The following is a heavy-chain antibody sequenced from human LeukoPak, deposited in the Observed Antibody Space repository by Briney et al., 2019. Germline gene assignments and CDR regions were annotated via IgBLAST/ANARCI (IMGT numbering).Heavy chain of an antibody. CDR3: ARDAFHCSGGSCYSYYFDY. J-gene: IGHJ4*02. Sequence: ASVKVSCKASGYTFTGYYMHWVRQAPGQGLEWMGWINPNSGGTNYAQKFQGRVTMTRDTSISTAYMELRSLRSDDTAVYYCARDAFHCSGGSCYSYYFDYWGQGTLVTVSS. CDR1: GYTFTGYY. D-gene: IGHD2-15*01. CDR2: INPNSGGT. V-gene: IGHV1-2*02.